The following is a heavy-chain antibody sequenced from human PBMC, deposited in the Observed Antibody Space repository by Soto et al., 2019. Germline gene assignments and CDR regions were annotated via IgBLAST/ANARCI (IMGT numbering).Heavy chain of an antibody. D-gene: IGHD2-2*02. J-gene: IGHJ6*02. CDR2: ISGSGGST. V-gene: IGHV3-23*01. CDR3: AKAFLGYCSSSSFYRSPGSVGYYYGMAV. CDR1: GFTFSSYA. Sequence: GGSLRLSCAASGFTFSSYAMSWVRQAPGKGLEWVSAISGSGGSTYYADSVKGRFTISRDNSKNTLYLQMNSLRAEDTAVYYCAKAFLGYCSSSSFYRSPGSVGYYYGMAVWGQGTTVTVSS.